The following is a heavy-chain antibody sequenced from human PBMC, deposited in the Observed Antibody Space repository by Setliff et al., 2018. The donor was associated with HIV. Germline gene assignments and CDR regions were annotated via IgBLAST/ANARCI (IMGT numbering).Heavy chain of an antibody. Sequence: SETLSLTCAVYGGSFSGYYWSWIRQPPGKGLEWIGEINHSGSTNYNPSLKSRVIISADMSKNQFSLKLSSVTAADTAVYYCARPALGIGGGSRFDVWGQGTLVTVSS. CDR2: INHSGST. D-gene: IGHD3-10*01. CDR3: ARPALGIGGGSRFDV. J-gene: IGHJ4*02. V-gene: IGHV4-34*01. CDR1: GGSFSGYY.